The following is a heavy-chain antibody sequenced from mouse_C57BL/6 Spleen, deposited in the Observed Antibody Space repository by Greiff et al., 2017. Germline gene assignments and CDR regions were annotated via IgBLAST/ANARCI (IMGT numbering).Heavy chain of an antibody. V-gene: IGHV1-55*01. CDR3: AGDYYGSSSWFAY. J-gene: IGHJ3*01. D-gene: IGHD1-1*01. Sequence: QVQLQQPGAELVKPGASVSMSCTASGYTFTSYWITWVTQRPGQGLEWLGDIYPGSGSTNYNGKFKSKATLTVDTSSSTAYMQLSRLTSEDSAVYYCAGDYYGSSSWFAYWGQGTLVTVSA. CDR1: GYTFTSYW. CDR2: IYPGSGST.